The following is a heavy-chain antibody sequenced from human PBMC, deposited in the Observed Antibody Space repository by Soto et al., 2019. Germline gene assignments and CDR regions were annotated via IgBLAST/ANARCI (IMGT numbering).Heavy chain of an antibody. J-gene: IGHJ6*02. CDR2: ISGSGGST. CDR3: AKDSSGWPYYYYGMDV. CDR1: GFTFSSYA. D-gene: IGHD6-19*01. Sequence: PGGSLRLSCAASGFTFSSYAMSWVRQAPGKGLEWVSAISGSGGSTYYADSVKGRFTISRDNAKNSLYLQMNSLRAEDTAVYYCAKDSSGWPYYYYGMDVWGQGTTVTVSS. V-gene: IGHV3-23*01.